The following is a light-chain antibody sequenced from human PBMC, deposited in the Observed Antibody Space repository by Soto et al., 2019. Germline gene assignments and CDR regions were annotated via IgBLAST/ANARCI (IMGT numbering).Light chain of an antibody. J-gene: IGKJ4*01. CDR3: QQYNTYSPPT. V-gene: IGKV1-5*03. CDR1: QTISSW. CDR2: KAS. Sequence: DIQMTQSPSTLSASVGDRVTITCRASQTISSWLAWYQQKPGKAPKLLIYKASSLESGVPSRFSGSGSGTEFTLIISSLQPDDFATYDCQQYNTYSPPTFGGGTKVEIK.